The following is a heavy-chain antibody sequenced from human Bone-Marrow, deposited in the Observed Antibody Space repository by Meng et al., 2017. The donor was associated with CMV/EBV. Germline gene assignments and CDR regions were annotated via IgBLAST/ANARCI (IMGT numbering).Heavy chain of an antibody. Sequence: LSLTCAASGFTFDDYAMHWVRQAPGKGLEWVSGISWNSGSIGYADSVKGRFTISRDNAKNSLYLQMNSLRAEDMALYYCAKGYCSSTSCYVDYCGQATLVTVSS. CDR1: GFTFDDYA. D-gene: IGHD2-2*01. J-gene: IGHJ4*02. V-gene: IGHV3-9*03. CDR2: ISWNSGSI. CDR3: AKGYCSSTSCYVDY.